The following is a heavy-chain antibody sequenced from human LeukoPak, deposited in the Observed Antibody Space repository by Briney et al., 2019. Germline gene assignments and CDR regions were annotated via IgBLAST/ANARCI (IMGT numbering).Heavy chain of an antibody. CDR1: GFTFSSYA. CDR2: ISYDGSNK. J-gene: IGHJ4*02. V-gene: IGHV3-30*04. CDR3: AKDDGWVQYAN. Sequence: QPGRSLRLSCAASGFTFSSYAMHWVRQAPGKGLEWVAVISYDGSNKYYADSVKGRFTISRDNSKNTLYLRMNSLRAEDTAVYYCAKDDGWVQYANWGQGTLVTVSS. D-gene: IGHD5-24*01.